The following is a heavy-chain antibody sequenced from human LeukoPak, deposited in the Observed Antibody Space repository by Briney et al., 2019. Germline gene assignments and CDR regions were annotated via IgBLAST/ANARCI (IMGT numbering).Heavy chain of an antibody. J-gene: IGHJ4*02. CDR1: GFTFSNYV. CDR3: AKTYRYCSDTSCSAGSYYFDS. D-gene: IGHD2-2*01. V-gene: IGHV3-23*01. Sequence: GGSLRLSCAAFGFTFSNYVMSWVRQAPGKGLEWVSVISGSGDSAFYADSVKGRFTISRDISKSTLYLQMNSLRAEDTAIYYCAKTYRYCSDTSCSAGSYYFDSWGQGTLVTISS. CDR2: ISGSGDSA.